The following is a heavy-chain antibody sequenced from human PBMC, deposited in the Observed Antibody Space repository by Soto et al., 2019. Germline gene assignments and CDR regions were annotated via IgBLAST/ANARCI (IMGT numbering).Heavy chain of an antibody. CDR3: ARDLHPPIAVAGTGPAY. Sequence: QVQLVESGGGVVQPGRSLRLSCAASGFTFSSYGMHWVRQAPGKGLEWVAVIWYDGSNKYYADSVKGRFTISRDNSKNPLYLQMNSLRAEDTAVYYCARDLHPPIAVAGTGPAYWGQGTLVTVSS. CDR2: IWYDGSNK. V-gene: IGHV3-33*01. CDR1: GFTFSSYG. J-gene: IGHJ4*02. D-gene: IGHD6-19*01.